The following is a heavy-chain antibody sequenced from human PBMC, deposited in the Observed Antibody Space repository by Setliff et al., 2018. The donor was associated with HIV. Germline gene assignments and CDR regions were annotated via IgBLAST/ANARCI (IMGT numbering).Heavy chain of an antibody. CDR3: ARVFVDTAVLRVLEYYFDS. J-gene: IGHJ4*02. CDR2: MYYTGST. CDR1: GGSTDSGSYY. Sequence: LPETLSLTCTVSGGSTDSGSYYWAWIRQPPGKGLEWIGSMYYTGSTYYNPSLKSRITISLDTSKNQFSLRMRSVTAADTAVYYCARVFVDTAVLRVLEYYFDSWGRGTLVTVSS. V-gene: IGHV4-39*07. D-gene: IGHD5-18*01.